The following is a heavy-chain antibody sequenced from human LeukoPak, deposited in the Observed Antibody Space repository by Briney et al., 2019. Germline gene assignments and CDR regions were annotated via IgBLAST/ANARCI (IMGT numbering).Heavy chain of an antibody. V-gene: IGHV4-38-2*02. CDR2: IYHSGIT. CDR3: ARDRSSSWYKDFDY. CDR1: GYSISSGYY. D-gene: IGHD6-13*01. Sequence: SETLSLTCNVSGYSISSGYYWGWIRQPPGKGLEWIGKIYHSGITAYNPSLKSRVTISVDTSENHFSLKLTSVTAADTAVYYCARDRSSSWYKDFDYWGQGTLVTVSS. J-gene: IGHJ4*02.